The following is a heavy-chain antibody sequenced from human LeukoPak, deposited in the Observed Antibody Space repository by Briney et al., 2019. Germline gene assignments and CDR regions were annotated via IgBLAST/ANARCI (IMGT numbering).Heavy chain of an antibody. CDR3: ARAGYIDSSGYYPNWFDP. D-gene: IGHD3-22*01. CDR2: IYYSGST. J-gene: IGHJ5*02. Sequence: PSETLSLTCAVYGGSFSGYYWSWIRQPPGKGLEWIGYIYYSGSTNYNPSLKSRVTISVDTSKNQFSLKLSSVTAADTAVYYCARAGYIDSSGYYPNWFDPWGQGTLVTVSS. V-gene: IGHV4-59*01. CDR1: GGSFSGYY.